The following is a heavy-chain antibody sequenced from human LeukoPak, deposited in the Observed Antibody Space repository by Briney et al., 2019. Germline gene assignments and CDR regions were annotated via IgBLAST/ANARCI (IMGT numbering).Heavy chain of an antibody. CDR2: INPNSGGT. D-gene: IGHD1-14*01. J-gene: IGHJ4*02. V-gene: IGHV1-2*02. Sequence: ASVKVACKASGYTFTGYYVHWVRQAPGQGLEWMGWINPNSGGTNYAQKFQGRVTMTRDTSISTAYMELSRLRSDDTAVYYCARENRRVSGFDYWGQGTLVTVSS. CDR3: ARENRRVSGFDY. CDR1: GYTFTGYY.